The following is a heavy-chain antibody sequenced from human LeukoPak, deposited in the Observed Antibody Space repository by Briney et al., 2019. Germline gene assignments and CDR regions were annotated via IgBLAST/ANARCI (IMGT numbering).Heavy chain of an antibody. CDR3: ARTTEGYCSSASCFGFSYSYYMDV. CDR2: IYYSGST. CDR1: GGSISSYY. V-gene: IGHV4-59*01. Sequence: SETLSLTCTVSGGSISSYYWSWIRQPPGKGLEWIGYIYYSGSTNYSPSLKSRVTISVDTSKNQFSLKLSSVIAADTAVYYCARTTEGYCSSASCFGFSYSYYMDVWGKGTTVTISS. D-gene: IGHD2-2*01. J-gene: IGHJ6*03.